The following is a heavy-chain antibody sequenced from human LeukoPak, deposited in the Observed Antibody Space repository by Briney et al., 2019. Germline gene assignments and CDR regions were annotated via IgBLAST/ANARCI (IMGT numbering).Heavy chain of an antibody. D-gene: IGHD6-19*01. J-gene: IGHJ6*03. Sequence: GGSLRLSCAASGFTFSSYSMNWVRQAPGKGLGWVSSISSSSSYIYYADSVKGRFTISRDNAKNSLYLQMNSLRAEDTAVYYCARDISGWYNSYYYMDVWGKGTTVTISS. CDR2: ISSSSSYI. CDR3: ARDISGWYNSYYYMDV. CDR1: GFTFSSYS. V-gene: IGHV3-21*01.